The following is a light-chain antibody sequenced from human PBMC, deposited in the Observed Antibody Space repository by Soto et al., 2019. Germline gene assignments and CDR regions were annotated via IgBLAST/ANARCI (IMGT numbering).Light chain of an antibody. Sequence: EIVLTQSPLSLSVTPGQPASISCKSSQGLVYSDVETYLDLYLLKSGQPPQLLISEVSNRFSGVSDRFSGSGSGTDFTLKISRVDVEDVGVYYGMQRIQLPITFGQGTRLEIK. CDR2: EVS. J-gene: IGKJ5*01. V-gene: IGKV2D-29*01. CDR3: MQRIQLPIT. CDR1: QGLVYSDVETY.